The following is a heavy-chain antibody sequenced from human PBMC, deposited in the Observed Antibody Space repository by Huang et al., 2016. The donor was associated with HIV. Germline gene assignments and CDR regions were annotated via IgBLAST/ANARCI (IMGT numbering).Heavy chain of an antibody. D-gene: IGHD2-15*01. CDR1: GYTVSELS. J-gene: IGHJ3*02. Sequence: QVQLVESGAELKKPGASVRVSCKVSGYTVSELSLHWVRQYPEKGLEWVGGLDPEEGETIYAQRLQGSVTMTEDTSTDTADMELSSLRPEDTAVYYCATSTPDVGAGVLRSAFDIWGQGTMVTVSS. CDR2: LDPEEGET. CDR3: ATSTPDVGAGVLRSAFDI. V-gene: IGHV1-24*01.